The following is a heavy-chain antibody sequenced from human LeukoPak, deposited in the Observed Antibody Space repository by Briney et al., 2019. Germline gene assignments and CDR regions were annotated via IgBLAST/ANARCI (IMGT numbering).Heavy chain of an antibody. Sequence: SETLSLTCSVSGGTITRYYWSWIRQPPGKGLEWMGHIYYSGSTIYNPSLKSRVTISVDTSKNKFSLKLSSVTAADTAVYYCARGDYDSSGYTPTFDYWGQGALATVSS. CDR3: ARGDYDSSGYTPTFDY. CDR1: GGTITRYY. V-gene: IGHV4-59*01. D-gene: IGHD3-22*01. CDR2: IYYSGST. J-gene: IGHJ4*02.